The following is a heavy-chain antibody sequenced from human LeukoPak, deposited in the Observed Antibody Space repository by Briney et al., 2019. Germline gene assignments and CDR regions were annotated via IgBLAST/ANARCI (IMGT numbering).Heavy chain of an antibody. CDR1: GFSFDDYA. CDR2: LSWGSDSI. J-gene: IGHJ4*02. Sequence: PGGSLRLSCAASGFSFDDYAMHRVRQAPGKGLEWVSGLSWGSDSIGYADSVRGRFTISRDNAKNSLYLQMNSLRAEDTALYYCVKDRQAGGSYSEFDHWGQGILVTVST. CDR3: VKDRQAGGSYSEFDH. D-gene: IGHD2-15*01. V-gene: IGHV3-9*01.